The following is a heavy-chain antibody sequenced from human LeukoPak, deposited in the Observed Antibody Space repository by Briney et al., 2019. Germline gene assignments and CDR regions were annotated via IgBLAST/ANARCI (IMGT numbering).Heavy chain of an antibody. D-gene: IGHD3-3*01. CDR2: INHSGST. V-gene: IGHV4-34*01. J-gene: IGHJ4*02. CDR3: ARGSRFLEWFPFDY. Sequence: PSETLSLTCAVYGGSFSGYYWSWIRQPPGKGLEWNGEINHSGSTNYNPSLKSRVTISVDTSKNQFSLKLSSVTAADTAVYYCARGSRFLEWFPFDYWGQGTLVTVSS. CDR1: GGSFSGYY.